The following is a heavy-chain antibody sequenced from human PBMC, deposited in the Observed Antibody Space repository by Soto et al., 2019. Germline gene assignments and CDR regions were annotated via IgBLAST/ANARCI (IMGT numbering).Heavy chain of an antibody. D-gene: IGHD2-21*02. CDR1: GFTFSSYA. Sequence: QVQLVESGGGVVQPGRSLRLSCAASGFTFSSYAMHWVRQAPGKGLEWVAVISYDGSNKYYADSVKGRFTISRDNSKNTLYLQMNSLRAEDTAVYYCASECGGDCHWARDYWGQGTLVTVSS. V-gene: IGHV3-30-3*01. CDR2: ISYDGSNK. CDR3: ASECGGDCHWARDY. J-gene: IGHJ4*02.